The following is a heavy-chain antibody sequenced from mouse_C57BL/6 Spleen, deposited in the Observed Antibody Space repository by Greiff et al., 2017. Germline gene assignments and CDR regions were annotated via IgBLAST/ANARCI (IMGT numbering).Heavy chain of an antibody. J-gene: IGHJ4*01. V-gene: IGHV8-8*01. Sequence: QVTLKESGPGILQPSQTLSLTCSFSGFSLTTFGMGVGWIRQPSGKGLEWLAHIWWDDDKYYNPALKSRLTIFKDTSKNQVFLKIANVDTADTATYYCARSEYYGSGAMDYWGQGTSVTVSS. CDR2: IWWDDDK. CDR3: ARSEYYGSGAMDY. D-gene: IGHD1-1*01. CDR1: GFSLTTFGMG.